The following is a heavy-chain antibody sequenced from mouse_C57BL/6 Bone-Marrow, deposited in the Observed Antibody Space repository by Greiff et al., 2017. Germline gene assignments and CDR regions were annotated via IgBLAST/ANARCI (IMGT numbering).Heavy chain of an antibody. D-gene: IGHD2-4*01. Sequence: QVQLQQPGAELVMPGASVKLSCKASGYTFTSYWMHWVKQRPGQGLEWIGEIDPSDSYTNYNQKFKGKSTLTVDKSSSTAYMQLSSLTSEDSAVYYCARRGVYYDYYYYAMDYWGQGTSVTVSS. CDR3: ARRGVYYDYYYYAMDY. J-gene: IGHJ4*01. V-gene: IGHV1-69*01. CDR2: IDPSDSYT. CDR1: GYTFTSYW.